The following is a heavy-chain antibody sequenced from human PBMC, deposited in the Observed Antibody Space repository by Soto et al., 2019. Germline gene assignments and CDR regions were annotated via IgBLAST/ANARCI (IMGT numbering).Heavy chain of an antibody. CDR3: ARGPAYCGGDCHSNYFDY. Sequence: SVKVSCKASGGTFSSYAISWVRQAPGQGLEWMGGIIPIFGTANYAQKFQGRVTITADKSTSTAYMELSSLRSEDAAVYYCARGPAYCGGDCHSNYFDYWGQGTLVTVSS. J-gene: IGHJ4*02. CDR1: GGTFSSYA. V-gene: IGHV1-69*06. D-gene: IGHD2-21*02. CDR2: IIPIFGTA.